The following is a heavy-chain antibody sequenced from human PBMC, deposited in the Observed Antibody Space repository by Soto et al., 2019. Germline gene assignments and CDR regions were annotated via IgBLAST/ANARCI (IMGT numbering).Heavy chain of an antibody. Sequence: TLSLTCTVSGDSSSSATHYWNWIRQHPGKGLEWIGYVSSSGNSYYSASLKSRGFMSVDTSKNLFSLELSSLRSEDTAVYYCARDYYYGSAAWGYNWFDPWGQGTLVTVSS. V-gene: IGHV4-31*03. J-gene: IGHJ5*02. D-gene: IGHD3-10*01. CDR2: VSSSGNS. CDR3: ARDYYYGSAAWGYNWFDP. CDR1: GDSSSSATHY.